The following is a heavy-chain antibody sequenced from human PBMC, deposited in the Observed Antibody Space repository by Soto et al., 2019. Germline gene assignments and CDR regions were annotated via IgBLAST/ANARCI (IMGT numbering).Heavy chain of an antibody. D-gene: IGHD4-17*01. V-gene: IGHV4-31*03. CDR1: GGAISSGGYY. CDR3: ARSSKSTVTTSDD. CDR2: IYYSGST. Sequence: QVQLQESGPGLVKPSQTLSLTCTVSGGAISSGGYYWSWIRQHPGKGLAWIGYIYYSGSTYYNPSLKRRVTISVDTSKNQFSLKLSSVTAADTAVYYCARSSKSTVTTSDDCGQGTLVTVSS. J-gene: IGHJ4*02.